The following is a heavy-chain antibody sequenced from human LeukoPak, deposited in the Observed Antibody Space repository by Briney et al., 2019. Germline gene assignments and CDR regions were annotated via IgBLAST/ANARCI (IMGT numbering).Heavy chain of an antibody. Sequence: SVKVSCKASGGTFSSYAISWVRQAPGQGLEWMGGIIPIFGTANYAQKFQGRDTITTDASTSTAYMELSSLRPEDTAVYYCARAVDFWSGYYHFDYWGQGTLVTVSS. CDR1: GGTFSSYA. CDR2: IIPIFGTA. V-gene: IGHV1-69*05. D-gene: IGHD3-3*01. J-gene: IGHJ4*02. CDR3: ARAVDFWSGYYHFDY.